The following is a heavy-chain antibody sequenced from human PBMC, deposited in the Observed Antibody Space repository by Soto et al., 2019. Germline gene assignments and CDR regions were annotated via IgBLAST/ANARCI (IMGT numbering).Heavy chain of an antibody. V-gene: IGHV5-51*01. Sequence: PGESLKISCKTSGYTFTTIWIAWVRQMPGKGLEWMGSIYAGDSDTRYSPSFQGQVTISADKSISIAYLQWNNLKTSDTATYYRARVSYYYGMDVWGQGTTVTVSS. CDR1: GYTFTTIW. J-gene: IGHJ6*02. CDR3: ARVSYYYGMDV. CDR2: IYAGDSDT.